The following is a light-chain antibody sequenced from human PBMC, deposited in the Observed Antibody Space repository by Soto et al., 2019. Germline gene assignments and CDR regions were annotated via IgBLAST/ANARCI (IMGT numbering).Light chain of an antibody. Sequence: AIQMTQSPSSLSASVGDRVAISCRSSQGIRSELGWYQQKPGKAPKLLIYEVSRLQSGVPSRFSGSGSGTDFTLTITSLQPEDFATYYCQHYNSYSEAFGQGTKVELK. CDR3: QHYNSYSEA. V-gene: IGKV1-6*01. J-gene: IGKJ1*01. CDR1: QGIRSE. CDR2: EVS.